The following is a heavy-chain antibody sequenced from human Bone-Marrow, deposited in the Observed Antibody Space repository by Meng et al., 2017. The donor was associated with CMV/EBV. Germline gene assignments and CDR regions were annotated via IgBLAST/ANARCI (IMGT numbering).Heavy chain of an antibody. J-gene: IGHJ3*02. D-gene: IGHD1-1*01. Sequence: GESLKISCAASGFTFSSFAMSWVRQAPGKGLEWVSGISGSGGTTKYADSVKGRFTISRDNSKNTLYVQMDGLTAEDTAVYYCAKHPETPSLWNPGAFDIWGQGKMVTVAS. CDR3: AKHPETPSLWNPGAFDI. CDR2: ISGSGGTT. V-gene: IGHV3-23*01. CDR1: GFTFSSFA.